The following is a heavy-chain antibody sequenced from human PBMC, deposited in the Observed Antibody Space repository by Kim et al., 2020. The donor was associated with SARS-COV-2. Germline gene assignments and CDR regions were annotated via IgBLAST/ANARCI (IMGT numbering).Heavy chain of an antibody. Sequence: ASVKVSCKASGYTFTSYGISWVRQAPGQGLEWMGWISAYNGNTNYAQKLQGRVTMTTDTSTSTAYMELRSLRSDDTAVYYCARVRYYGSGSYYGHWFDPWGQGTLVTVSS. J-gene: IGHJ5*02. CDR3: ARVRYYGSGSYYGHWFDP. CDR1: GYTFTSYG. D-gene: IGHD3-10*01. V-gene: IGHV1-18*04. CDR2: ISAYNGNT.